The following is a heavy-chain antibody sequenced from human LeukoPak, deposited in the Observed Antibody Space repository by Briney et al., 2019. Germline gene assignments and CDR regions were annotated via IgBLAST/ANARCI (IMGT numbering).Heavy chain of an antibody. D-gene: IGHD6-19*01. CDR2: ISSSSSYI. CDR3: AISIAVADAFDI. Sequence: GGSLRLSCAASGFTFSSYSMNWVRQAPGKGLEWVSSISSSSSYIYYADSVKGRFTISRDNAKNSLYLQMNSLRAEDTAVYYCAISIAVADAFDIWGQGTMVTVSS. CDR1: GFTFSSYS. V-gene: IGHV3-21*01. J-gene: IGHJ3*02.